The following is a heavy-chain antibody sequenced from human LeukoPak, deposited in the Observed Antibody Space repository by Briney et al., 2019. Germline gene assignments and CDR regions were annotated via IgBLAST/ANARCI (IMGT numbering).Heavy chain of an antibody. J-gene: IGHJ4*02. CDR1: GGSVSFNTYY. Sequence: PSETLSLTCTVSGGSVSFNTYYWSWIRQHPGKGLEWIGYINYSGTTYYNPSLKSRLTMSVDTSKNQFSLRLSSVTAADTAVYYCARARLGELSLFYYLDYWGQGALVTVSS. CDR3: ARARLGELSLFYYLDY. CDR2: INYSGTT. V-gene: IGHV4-31*03. D-gene: IGHD3-16*02.